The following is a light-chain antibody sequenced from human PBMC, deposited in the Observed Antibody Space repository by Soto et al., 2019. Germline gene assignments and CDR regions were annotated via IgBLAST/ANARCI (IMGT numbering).Light chain of an antibody. CDR2: GAS. V-gene: IGKV3-20*01. CDR3: QQYGRSPLMYT. CDR1: QSVTSNY. J-gene: IGKJ2*01. Sequence: EIVLTQSPGTLSLSPGERATLSCRASQSVTSNYLAWYQQKPGQAPRLLIYGASTRAAGVPDRFSGSGSGTDFTLGITRLEPEDFAVYYCQQYGRSPLMYTFGQGTKLGVK.